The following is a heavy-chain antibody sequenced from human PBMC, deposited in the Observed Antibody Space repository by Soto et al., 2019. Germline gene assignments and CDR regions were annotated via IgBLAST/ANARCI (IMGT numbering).Heavy chain of an antibody. CDR2: VYHNGGA. J-gene: IGHJ5*01. V-gene: IGHV4-39*01. CDR3: GRVVEGATRHTDPDS. D-gene: IGHD2-21*01. Sequence: PSETLSLTXTVSGVSIHNSHSFWAWIRQPPGKGLQFIASVYHNGGAHYNSSLKSRVTISVDTANNQVSLRMRSLTAADTAFYYCGRVVEGATRHTDPDSWGQGIPVTVSS. CDR1: GVSIHNSHSF.